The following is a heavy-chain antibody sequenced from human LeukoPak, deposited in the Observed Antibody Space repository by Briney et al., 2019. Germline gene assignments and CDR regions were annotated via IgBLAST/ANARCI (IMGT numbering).Heavy chain of an antibody. CDR1: GGSISSYY. CDR2: IYYSGST. J-gene: IGHJ3*02. D-gene: IGHD4/OR15-4a*01. V-gene: IGHV4-59*01. Sequence: SETLSLTCTVSGGSISSYYWSWLRQPPGKGLEWIGYIYYSGSTNYNPSLKSRVIISVDTSKNQFSLKLSSVTAADTAVYYCARVTMVFAFDIWGQGTMVTVSS. CDR3: ARVTMVFAFDI.